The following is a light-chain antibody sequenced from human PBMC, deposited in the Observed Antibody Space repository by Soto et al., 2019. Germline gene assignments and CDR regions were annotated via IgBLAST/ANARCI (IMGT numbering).Light chain of an antibody. CDR3: SSYATTTTNVI. CDR1: SSDVGAFPY. Sequence: QSALTQPASVSGSPGQSITISCTGSSSDVGAFPYVSWYQQHPGSAPKLIIYEVSGRPSGVSDRFSGSNSGNTASLTISGLQAEDEAHYFCSSYATTTTNVIFGGGTKLTVL. CDR2: EVS. V-gene: IGLV2-14*01. J-gene: IGLJ2*01.